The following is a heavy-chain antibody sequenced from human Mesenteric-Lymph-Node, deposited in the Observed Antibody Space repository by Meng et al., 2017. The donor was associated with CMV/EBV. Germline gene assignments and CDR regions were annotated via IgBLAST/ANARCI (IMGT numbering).Heavy chain of an antibody. D-gene: IGHD6-13*01. J-gene: IGHJ4*02. CDR3: ARAVAAAEYFDL. Sequence: GGSLRLSCAASGFTVSSNYMSWVRQAPGQGLEWVAGISFDGDGRYYADSVKGRFTISRDNSKNTLFLQMNSLRAEDTAVYYCARAVAAAEYFDLWGQGTLVTVSS. CDR2: ISFDGDGR. V-gene: IGHV3-30-3*01. CDR1: GFTVSSNY.